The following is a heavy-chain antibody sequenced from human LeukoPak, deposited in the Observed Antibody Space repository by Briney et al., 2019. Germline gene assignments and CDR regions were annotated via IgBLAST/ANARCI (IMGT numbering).Heavy chain of an antibody. CDR3: ARVGSGWLHFDY. J-gene: IGHJ4*02. V-gene: IGHV4-59*01. CDR2: IYYSGST. CDR1: GGSISSYY. Sequence: SETLSLTCTVSGGSISSYYWSWIRQPPGKGLEWIGYIYYSGSTNYNPSLKSRVTISVDTSKNQFSLKLSSVTAADTAVYYCARVGSGWLHFDYWGQGTLVTVSS. D-gene: IGHD6-19*01.